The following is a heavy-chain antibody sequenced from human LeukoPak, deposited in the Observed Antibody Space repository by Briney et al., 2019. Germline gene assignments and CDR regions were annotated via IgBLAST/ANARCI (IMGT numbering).Heavy chain of an antibody. J-gene: IGHJ3*02. CDR3: ATLPGAANDAFDI. Sequence: GGSLRLSCAASGFTFSSYSMNWVRQAPGKGLEWVSSISSSSSYIYYADSVKGRFTISRDNAKNSLYLQMNSLRAGDTAVYYCATLPGAANDAFDIWGQGTMVTVSS. CDR1: GFTFSSYS. V-gene: IGHV3-21*01. D-gene: IGHD7-27*01. CDR2: ISSSSSYI.